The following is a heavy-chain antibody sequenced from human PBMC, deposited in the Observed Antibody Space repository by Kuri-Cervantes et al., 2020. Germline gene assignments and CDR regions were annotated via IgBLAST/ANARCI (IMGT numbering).Heavy chain of an antibody. Sequence: GSLRLSCTVSGGSISSSSYYWGWIRQPPGKGLEWIGSIYYSGSTYYNPSLQSRVTISVDTSKNQFSLKLSSVTAADTAVYYCARSASSSWYGYYYYGMDVWGQGTTVTVSS. J-gene: IGHJ6*02. D-gene: IGHD6-13*01. CDR1: GGSISSSSYY. CDR2: IYYSGST. V-gene: IGHV4-39*01. CDR3: ARSASSSWYGYYYYGMDV.